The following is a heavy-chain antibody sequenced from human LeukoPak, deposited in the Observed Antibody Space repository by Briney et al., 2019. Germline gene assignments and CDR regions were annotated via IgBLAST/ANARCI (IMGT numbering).Heavy chain of an antibody. CDR2: ISWNSGSI. CDR3: AKDIKSVAGTYYYYGMDV. J-gene: IGHJ6*02. Sequence: PGRFLRLSCAASGFTFGDYAMHWVRQAPGKGLEWVSGISWNSGSIGYADSVKGRFTISRDNAKNSLYLQMNSLRAEDTALYYCAKDIKSVAGTYYYYGMDVWGQGTTVTVPS. V-gene: IGHV3-9*01. CDR1: GFTFGDYA. D-gene: IGHD6-19*01.